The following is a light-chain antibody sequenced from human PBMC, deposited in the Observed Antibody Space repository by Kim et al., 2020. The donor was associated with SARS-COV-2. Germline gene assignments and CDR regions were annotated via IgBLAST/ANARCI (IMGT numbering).Light chain of an antibody. CDR2: GTS. V-gene: IGKV3-20*01. Sequence: LSPGGRAPLSCRASPSVASHLFAWFQQTPGQSPRLLIYGTSTRTTGIPDIFSASESETVFTLPISRLEPEVFAVYYCTQYDRSPYTFGQGTKLEI. CDR1: PSVASHL. J-gene: IGKJ2*01. CDR3: TQYDRSPYT.